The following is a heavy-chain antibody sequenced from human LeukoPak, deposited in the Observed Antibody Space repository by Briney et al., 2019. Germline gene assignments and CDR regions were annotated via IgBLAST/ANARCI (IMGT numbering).Heavy chain of an antibody. D-gene: IGHD3-22*01. V-gene: IGHV1-69*05. CDR1: GGTFSSYA. CDR3: TDSSGYYSHDAFDI. J-gene: IGHJ3*02. CDR2: IIPIFGTA. Sequence: SVKVSCKASGGTFSSYAISGVRQAPGQGLEWMGGIIPIFGTANYAQKFQGRVTITTDESTSTAYMELSSLRSEDTAVYYCTDSSGYYSHDAFDIWGQGTMVTVSS.